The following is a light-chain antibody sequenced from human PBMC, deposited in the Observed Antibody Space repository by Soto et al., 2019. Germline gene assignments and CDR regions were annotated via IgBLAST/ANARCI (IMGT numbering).Light chain of an antibody. Sequence: EIVMTQSPATLSVFPGESVTLSCRASQTLNNYLAWYQQKPGQAPRLLIYGVSTRATGIPARFSGSGSGTDFTLAINSLQSEDSAVYYCQQHNGWPLTFGAGTKVEI. V-gene: IGKV3-15*01. CDR1: QTLNNY. CDR2: GVS. CDR3: QQHNGWPLT. J-gene: IGKJ4*01.